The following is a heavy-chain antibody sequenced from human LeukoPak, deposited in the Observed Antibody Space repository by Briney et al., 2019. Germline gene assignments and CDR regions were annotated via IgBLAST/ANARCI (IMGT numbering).Heavy chain of an antibody. V-gene: IGHV3-53*01. CDR3: ASGAMPDAFDI. CDR2: IYSGGST. Sequence: HSGGSLRLSCAASGFTVGSNQMTWVRQAPGKGLEWVSLIYSGGSTYYADSVKGRFTISRDNSKNTLYLQMNSLRAEDTAVYYCASGAMPDAFDIWGQGTMVTVSS. D-gene: IGHD2-2*01. CDR1: GFTVGSNQ. J-gene: IGHJ3*02.